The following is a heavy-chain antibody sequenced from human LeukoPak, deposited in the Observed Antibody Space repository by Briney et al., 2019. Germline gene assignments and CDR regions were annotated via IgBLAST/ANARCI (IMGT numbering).Heavy chain of an antibody. J-gene: IGHJ4*02. CDR3: ARGIRYFDWSYYFDY. CDR2: MNPNSGNT. V-gene: IGHV1-8*02. Sequence: ASVKVSCKASGYTFTGYYMHWVRQATGQGLEWMGWMNPNSGNTGYAQKFQGRVTMTRNTSISTAYMELSSLRSEDTAVYYCARGIRYFDWSYYFDYWGQGTLVTVSS. CDR1: GYTFTGYY. D-gene: IGHD3-9*01.